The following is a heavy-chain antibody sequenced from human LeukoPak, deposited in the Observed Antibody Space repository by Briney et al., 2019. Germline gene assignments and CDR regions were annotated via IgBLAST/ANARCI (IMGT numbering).Heavy chain of an antibody. CDR3: ARVAAAGRGLDY. CDR2: IKQDGSEK. Sequence: GGSLRLSCAASGFTFSSYSMNWVRQAPGKGLEWVANIKQDGSEKYYVDSVKGRFTISRDNAKNSLYLQMNSLRAEDTAVYYCARVAAAGRGLDYWGQGTLVTVSS. J-gene: IGHJ4*02. D-gene: IGHD6-13*01. V-gene: IGHV3-7*01. CDR1: GFTFSSYS.